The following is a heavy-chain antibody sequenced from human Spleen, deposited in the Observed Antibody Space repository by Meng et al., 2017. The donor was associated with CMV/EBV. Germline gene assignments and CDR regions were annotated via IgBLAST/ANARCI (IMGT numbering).Heavy chain of an antibody. CDR1: GGSISSNTYY. D-gene: IGHD3-3*01. J-gene: IGHJ4*02. V-gene: IGHV4-39*07. CDR3: ARDGGYDFSLEF. CDR2: VYYIGRT. Sequence: GSLRLSCTVSGGSISSNTYYWGWIRQPPGKGLEWIGSVYYIGRTYYNPSLKSRVTISVDTSKNQFSLKLSPVTAADTAVYYCARDGGYDFSLEFWGQGMLVTVSS.